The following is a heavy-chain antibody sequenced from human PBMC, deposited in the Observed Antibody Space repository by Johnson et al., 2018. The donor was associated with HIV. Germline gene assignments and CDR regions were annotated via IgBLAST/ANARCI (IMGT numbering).Heavy chain of an antibody. CDR1: GFTFDDYG. V-gene: IGHV3-20*04. CDR3: VTLVVAPPFDI. D-gene: IGHD2-15*01. CDR2: INWNGGST. Sequence: LLVESGGGLVQPGRSLRLSCTASGFTFDDYGMSWVRQAPGKGLEWVSGINWNGGSTGYADSVKGRFTISRDNSKNTLYLQMNSLRAEDTAVYYCVTLVVAPPFDIWGQGTMVTVSS. J-gene: IGHJ3*02.